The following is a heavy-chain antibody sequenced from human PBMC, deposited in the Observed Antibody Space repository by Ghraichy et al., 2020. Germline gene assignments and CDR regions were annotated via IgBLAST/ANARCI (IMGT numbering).Heavy chain of an antibody. CDR1: GFNFNDYW. CDR2: IKGDGRDR. J-gene: IGHJ3*01. CDR3: ARDPDYDDNAGTSFDVFDL. V-gene: IGHV3-7*04. Sequence: GALRLSCAASGFNFNDYWMTWLRQAPGRGLEWVANIKGDGRDRFYLDSVKGRFTISRDNPKNSLFLQMNSLRAEDTAVYYCARDPDYDDNAGTSFDVFDLWGQGTMVTVSS. D-gene: IGHD3-16*01.